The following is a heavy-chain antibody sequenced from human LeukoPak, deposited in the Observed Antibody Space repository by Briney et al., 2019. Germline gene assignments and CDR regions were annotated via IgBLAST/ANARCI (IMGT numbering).Heavy chain of an antibody. Sequence: GGSLRLSCAASGFTFSSYAMSWVRQAPGKGLEWVSAISGSGGSTYYADPVKGRFTISRDNSKNTLYLQMNSLRAEDTAVYYCARTPRLYSTPYTVVSYAFDIWGQGTMVTVSS. CDR1: GFTFSSYA. CDR3: ARTPRLYSTPYTVVSYAFDI. V-gene: IGHV3-23*01. J-gene: IGHJ3*02. CDR2: ISGSGGST. D-gene: IGHD3-22*01.